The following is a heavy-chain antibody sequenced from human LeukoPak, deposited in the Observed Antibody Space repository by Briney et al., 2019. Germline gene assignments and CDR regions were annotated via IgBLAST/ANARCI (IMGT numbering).Heavy chain of an antibody. V-gene: IGHV4-61*02. Sequence: SETLSLTCTVYGGSISSGSYYWGWIRQPAGKGLEWIGRIYTSGSTNYNPCLKRPVTISVDTSKNQFSLKLSSVTAADTAVYYCARVRQQLAVNYYYYMDVWGKGTTVTISS. J-gene: IGHJ6*03. CDR1: GGSISSGSYY. D-gene: IGHD6-13*01. CDR3: ARVRQQLAVNYYYYMDV. CDR2: IYTSGST.